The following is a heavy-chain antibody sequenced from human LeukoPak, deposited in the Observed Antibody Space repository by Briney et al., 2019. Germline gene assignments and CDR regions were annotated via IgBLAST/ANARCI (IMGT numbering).Heavy chain of an antibody. Sequence: SETLSLTCTVSGGSISSGSYYWSWIRQPAGKGLEWIGRIYTSGSTNYNPSLKSRVTISVDTSKNQFSLKLSSVTAADTAVYYCARPQPEYCSGGSCQVLDYWGRGPLVTVSS. J-gene: IGHJ4*02. CDR1: GGSISSGSYY. CDR2: IYTSGST. D-gene: IGHD2-15*01. V-gene: IGHV4-61*02. CDR3: ARPQPEYCSGGSCQVLDY.